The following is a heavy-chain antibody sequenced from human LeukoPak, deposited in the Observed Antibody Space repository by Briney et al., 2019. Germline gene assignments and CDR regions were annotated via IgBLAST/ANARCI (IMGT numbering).Heavy chain of an antibody. CDR2: ISPSGDIT. Sequence: GGTLRLSCAASGFTFSNHGMNWVRQAPGKGLEWISGISPSGDITYYADSVKGRFTISRDNSKNTLYLEVISLTAEDTAVDYCAKDDAWLRFGEWSQGTLVTVSS. CDR3: AKDDAWLRFGE. V-gene: IGHV3-23*01. J-gene: IGHJ4*02. CDR1: GFTFSNHG. D-gene: IGHD3-10*01.